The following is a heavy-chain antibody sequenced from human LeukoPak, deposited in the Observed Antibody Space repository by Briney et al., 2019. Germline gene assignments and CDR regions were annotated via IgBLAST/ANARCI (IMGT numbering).Heavy chain of an antibody. Sequence: GGSLRLSCAASGYMFNKYGINWVRQAPGKGLEWVSGISDSGGRTYYADSVRGRFTISRDNSKNTLFLQMNGLRAEDTAIYYCAKDLHYNYDNSGYMSSFDYWGQGTVVTVSS. CDR2: ISDSGGRT. V-gene: IGHV3-23*01. CDR3: AKDLHYNYDNSGYMSSFDY. D-gene: IGHD3-22*01. CDR1: GYMFNKYG. J-gene: IGHJ4*02.